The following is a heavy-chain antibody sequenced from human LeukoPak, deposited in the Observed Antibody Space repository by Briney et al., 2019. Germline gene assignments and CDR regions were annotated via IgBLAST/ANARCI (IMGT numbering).Heavy chain of an antibody. V-gene: IGHV3-11*01. CDR2: ISHSGSTI. CDR3: ARDPKNASGWLRYSDL. J-gene: IGHJ2*01. CDR1: GFSFDEYH. D-gene: IGHD6-19*01. Sequence: GGSLRLACEASGFSFDEYHMSWIRQAPGKGLEWVSYISHSGSTIYYADSVRGRFTISRDNAKNSVFLQMNSLRAEDTALYYCARDPKNASGWLRYSDLWGRGTLVVVSS.